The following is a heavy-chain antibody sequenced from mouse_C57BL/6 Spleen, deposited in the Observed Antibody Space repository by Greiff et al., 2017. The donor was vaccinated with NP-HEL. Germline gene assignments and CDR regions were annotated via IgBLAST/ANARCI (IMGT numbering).Heavy chain of an antibody. V-gene: IGHV14-4*01. CDR2: IDPENGDT. CDR1: GFNIKDDY. D-gene: IGHD2-5*01. J-gene: IGHJ4*01. Sequence: EVQLQQSGAELVRPGASVKLSCTASGFNIKDDYMHWVKQRPEQGLEWIGWIDPENGDTEYASKFQGKATITADTSSNTAYLQLSSLTSEDTSVYYCTTSYYSNWGYAMDYWGQGTSGTVSS. CDR3: TTSYYSNWGYAMDY.